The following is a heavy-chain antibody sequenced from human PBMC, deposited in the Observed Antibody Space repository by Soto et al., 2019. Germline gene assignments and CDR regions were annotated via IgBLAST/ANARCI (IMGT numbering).Heavy chain of an antibody. J-gene: IGHJ4*02. CDR1: GFTFTSYV. CDR3: ARPLTTVTAPGPFVY. CDR2: IWYDGSNK. Sequence: QVQLVESGGGVVQPGRSLRLSCAASGFTFTSYVMHWVRQAPGKGLEWVAVIWYDGSNKYYADSVRGRFTVSRDNSKNALSLQMSSLTAGDTAVYYCARPLTTVTAPGPFVYWGQGTLVTVSS. V-gene: IGHV3-33*01. D-gene: IGHD4-17*01.